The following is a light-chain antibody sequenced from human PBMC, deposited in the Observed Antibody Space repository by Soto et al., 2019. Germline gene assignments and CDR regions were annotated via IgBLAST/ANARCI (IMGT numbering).Light chain of an antibody. CDR2: DVS. Sequence: QAVVTQPASVSGSPGQSITISCTGTSSDVGAYNLVSWYQHHPGRAPKLFIFDVSDRPSGVSNRFSGSKSGNTASLTISGLQAEDEAFYYCSSYTNTTTLVFGGGTKVTVL. J-gene: IGLJ3*02. CDR3: SSYTNTTTLV. V-gene: IGLV2-14*02. CDR1: SSDVGAYNL.